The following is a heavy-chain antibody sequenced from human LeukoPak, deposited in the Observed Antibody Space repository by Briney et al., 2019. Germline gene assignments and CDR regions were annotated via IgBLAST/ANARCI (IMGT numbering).Heavy chain of an antibody. V-gene: IGHV3-48*04. CDR3: AKGTVGATF. D-gene: IGHD1-26*01. Sequence: GSLRLSCASSGFIFSSDSMNWVRPAPGKGLEWISYISSGGTTLYYADSVKGRFTISRDNAKNSLYLQMNSLRVEDTAMYYCAKGTVGATFGGQGTLVTVS. CDR1: GFIFSSDS. CDR2: ISSGGTTL. J-gene: IGHJ4*02.